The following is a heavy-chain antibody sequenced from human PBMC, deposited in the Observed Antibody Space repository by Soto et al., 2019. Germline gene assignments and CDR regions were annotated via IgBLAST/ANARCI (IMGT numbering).Heavy chain of an antibody. J-gene: IGHJ4*02. CDR2: VYYTGTT. CDR1: GGSISSYF. Sequence: PSETLSLTCTVSGGSISSYFYIWVRQPPGKGLEWIGSVYYTGTTDYNPSLKSRVTISVDTSKTQFSLNLRSVTAADTAVYYCARALAAVPSAFDYWGRGTLVTVSS. V-gene: IGHV4-59*01. D-gene: IGHD6-13*01. CDR3: ARALAAVPSAFDY.